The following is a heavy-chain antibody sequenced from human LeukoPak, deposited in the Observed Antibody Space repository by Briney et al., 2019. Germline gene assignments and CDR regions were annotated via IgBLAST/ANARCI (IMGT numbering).Heavy chain of an antibody. D-gene: IGHD6-19*01. V-gene: IGHV3-53*01. CDR3: ARGYTSGWLYFDF. Sequence: PGGSLRLSCAASGLTVSSTHMSWVRQAPGKGLEWVSVMCAGGSTYYADSVRGRFTISRDNSKNTLFLQLNNVRAEDTAVYYCARGYTSGWLYFDFWGQGTLVTVSS. J-gene: IGHJ4*02. CDR2: MCAGGST. CDR1: GLTVSSTH.